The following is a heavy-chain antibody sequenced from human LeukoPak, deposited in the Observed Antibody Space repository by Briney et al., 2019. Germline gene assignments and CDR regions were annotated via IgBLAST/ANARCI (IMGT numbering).Heavy chain of an antibody. CDR2: MNPNSGNT. CDR3: ARGVIGYSSGWYRSLNYYYYMDV. D-gene: IGHD6-19*01. Sequence: ASVKVSCKASGYTFTSYDINWVRQATGQGLEWMGWMNPNSGNTGYAQKFQGRVTMTRNTSISTAHMELSSLRSEDTAVYYCARGVIGYSSGWYRSLNYYYYMDVWGKGTTVTISS. CDR1: GYTFTSYD. V-gene: IGHV1-8*01. J-gene: IGHJ6*03.